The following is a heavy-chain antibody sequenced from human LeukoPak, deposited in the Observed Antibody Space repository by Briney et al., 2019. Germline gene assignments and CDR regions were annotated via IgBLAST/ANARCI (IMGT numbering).Heavy chain of an antibody. D-gene: IGHD5-18*01. V-gene: IGHV4-4*02. CDR2: IYHSGSA. Sequence: SETLSLTCTVSRGSISSPKWWTWVRQPPAKGLEWIAEIYHSGSANHNPSLISRLAISVDKSRNQLFLKLSSVTAADTAVYYCARRAVVDTAMARTDYYYGMDVWGQGTTVTVSS. CDR3: ARRAVVDTAMARTDYYYGMDV. J-gene: IGHJ6*02. CDR1: RGSISSPKW.